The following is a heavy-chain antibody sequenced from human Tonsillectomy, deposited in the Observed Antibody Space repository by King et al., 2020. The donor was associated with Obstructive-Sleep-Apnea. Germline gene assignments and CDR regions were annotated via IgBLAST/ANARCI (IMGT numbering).Heavy chain of an antibody. D-gene: IGHD6-13*01. CDR1: GYTFTSYG. Sequence: VQLVESGAEVKKPGASVKVSCKASGYTFTSYGISWVRQAPGQGLEWMGWISAYNGNTNYAQKLQGRVTMTTDTSTSTAYMELRSLRSDDTAVYYCARDHPTGYSSSWYSGGNYYYYGMDVWGQGTTVTVSS. CDR2: ISAYNGNT. CDR3: ARDHPTGYSSSWYSGGNYYYYGMDV. V-gene: IGHV1-18*04. J-gene: IGHJ6*02.